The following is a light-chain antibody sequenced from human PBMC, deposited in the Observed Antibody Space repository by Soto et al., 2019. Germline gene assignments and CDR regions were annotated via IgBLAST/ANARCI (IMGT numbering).Light chain of an antibody. CDR1: QSVSRY. Sequence: EIQMNQSPPSLFEYFGDIGTINCRTSQSVSRYLNWYQQEPGKAPKLLIYAASSLQRGVPSRFSGSGSGTDFTLTISSLQPEDFTTYYCQQNYNTLITFGQGTRLEI. V-gene: IGKV1-39*01. J-gene: IGKJ5*01. CDR3: QQNYNTLIT. CDR2: AAS.